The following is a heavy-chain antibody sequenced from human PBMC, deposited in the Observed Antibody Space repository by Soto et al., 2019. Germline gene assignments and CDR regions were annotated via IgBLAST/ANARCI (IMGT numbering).Heavy chain of an antibody. J-gene: IGHJ4*02. CDR3: ARARYGGNSASGH. CDR2: MTGGGTT. D-gene: IGHD4-17*01. Sequence: GGSLRLSCAAPGFTFSTYAMTWVRQAPGKGLEWVSVMTGGGTTYYADSVKGRFTVSRDNSKNTLYLQMNSLRAGDTAIYYCARARYGGNSASGHWGQGTLVTVSS. V-gene: IGHV3-23*01. CDR1: GFTFSTYA.